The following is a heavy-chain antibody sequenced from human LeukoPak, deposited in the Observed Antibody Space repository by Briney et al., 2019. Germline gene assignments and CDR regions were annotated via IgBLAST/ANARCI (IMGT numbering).Heavy chain of an antibody. D-gene: IGHD5-18*01. CDR2: INPNSGGT. J-gene: IGHJ4*02. CDR3: ARTVDYSYDLTGSFDY. V-gene: IGHV1-2*02. CDR1: GYTFTGYY. Sequence: ASVKVSCKASGYTFTGYYMHWVRQAPGQGLEWMGWINPNSGGTNYAQKFQGRVTMTRDTSTSTVYMELSSLRSEDTAVYYCARTVDYSYDLTGSFDYWGQGTLVTVSS.